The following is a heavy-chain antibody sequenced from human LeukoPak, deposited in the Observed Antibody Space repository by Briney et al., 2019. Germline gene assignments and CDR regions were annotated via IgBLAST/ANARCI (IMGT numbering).Heavy chain of an antibody. D-gene: IGHD3-16*01. CDR3: ARDIYGFDP. Sequence: PSETLSLTCTVSGASISSYYWSWIRQPPGKGLEWIGYIYYSGSTNYNPSLKSRVTISVDTSKNQFSLKLSSVTAADTAVYYCARDIYGFDPWGQGTLVTVSS. J-gene: IGHJ5*02. V-gene: IGHV4-59*01. CDR2: IYYSGST. CDR1: GASISSYY.